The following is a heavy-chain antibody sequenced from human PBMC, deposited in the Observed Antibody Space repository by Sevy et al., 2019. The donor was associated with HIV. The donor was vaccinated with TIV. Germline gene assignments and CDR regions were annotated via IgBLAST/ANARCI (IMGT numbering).Heavy chain of an antibody. D-gene: IGHD2-8*02. J-gene: IGHJ3*02. CDR2: IRYDGSNE. V-gene: IGHV3-30*02. CDR3: AKDRKVLLVVYAIPFDVFDI. CDR1: GFTFSNHG. Sequence: GGSLRLSCAASGFTFSNHGMHWVRQAPGKGLEWVAFIRYDGSNEYYGDSMKGRFTISRENSKNTMYLQMNSLRPEDTAVYYCAKDRKVLLVVYAIPFDVFDIWGQGTMVTVSS.